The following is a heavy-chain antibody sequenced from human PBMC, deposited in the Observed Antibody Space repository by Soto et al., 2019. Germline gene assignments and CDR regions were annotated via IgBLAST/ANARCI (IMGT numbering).Heavy chain of an antibody. CDR1: GYTFTSYG. J-gene: IGHJ6*02. V-gene: IGHV1-18*01. CDR3: ARVVVVPAAIKDYYYGMDV. Sequence: VASVKVSCKASGYTFTSYGISWVRQAPGQGLEWMGWISAYNGNTNYAQKLQGRVTMTTDTSTSTAYMELRSLRSDDTAVYYCARVVVVPAAIKDYYYGMDVWGQGTTVTVSS. D-gene: IGHD2-2*01. CDR2: ISAYNGNT.